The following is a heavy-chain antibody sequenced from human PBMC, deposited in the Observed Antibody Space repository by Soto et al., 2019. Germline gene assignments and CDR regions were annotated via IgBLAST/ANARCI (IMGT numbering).Heavy chain of an antibody. CDR2: IIPILGIA. Sequence: SVKVSCKASGGTFSSYTISWVRQAPGQGLKWMGRIIPILGIANYAQKFQGRVTITADKSTSTAYMELSSLRSEDTAVYYCARAGYNWNDADAFDIWGQGTMVTVSS. D-gene: IGHD1-20*01. V-gene: IGHV1-69*02. J-gene: IGHJ3*02. CDR1: GGTFSSYT. CDR3: ARAGYNWNDADAFDI.